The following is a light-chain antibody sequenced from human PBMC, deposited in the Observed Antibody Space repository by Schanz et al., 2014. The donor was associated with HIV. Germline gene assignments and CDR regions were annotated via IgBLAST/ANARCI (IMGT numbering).Light chain of an antibody. Sequence: EIVLTQSPGTLSLSPGERATLSCRASQSVVSSYLAWYQQKPGQAPRLLIYGASSRATGIPDRFSGSGSGTDFTLTINRLEPEDFAMYYCQQDGALPQSFGQGTKLEIK. J-gene: IGKJ2*03. CDR3: QQDGALPQS. V-gene: IGKV3-20*01. CDR2: GAS. CDR1: QSVVSSY.